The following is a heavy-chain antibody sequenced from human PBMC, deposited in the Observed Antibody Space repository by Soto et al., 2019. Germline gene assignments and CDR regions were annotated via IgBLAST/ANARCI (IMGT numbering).Heavy chain of an antibody. CDR1: GFIFSGYG. D-gene: IGHD3-9*01. Sequence: GGPLSLSCSGSGFIFSGYGMHWVRQPPSKGLERVAVISYDGRRKYYEDSVKGRFTVSRDNSQNTVYLEMNSLRVEDSAIYYCAKDILRDQLDWGMDVWGQGTTVTVSS. CDR3: AKDILRDQLDWGMDV. J-gene: IGHJ6*02. V-gene: IGHV3-30*18. CDR2: ISYDGRRK.